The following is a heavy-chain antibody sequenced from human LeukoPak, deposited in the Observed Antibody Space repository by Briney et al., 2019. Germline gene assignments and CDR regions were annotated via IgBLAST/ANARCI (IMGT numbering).Heavy chain of an antibody. CDR2: IYASGST. V-gene: IGHV4-61*02. D-gene: IGHD3-3*01. Sequence: PSETLSLTCTVSGGSLSSGSDYWSWIRQSAGKGLEWIGRIYASGSTNYNPSLKSRVTISVDTSKNQFSLKLSSVTAADTAVYYCARSCYSNFDYWGQGTLVTVSS. J-gene: IGHJ4*02. CDR3: ARSCYSNFDY. CDR1: GGSLSSGSDY.